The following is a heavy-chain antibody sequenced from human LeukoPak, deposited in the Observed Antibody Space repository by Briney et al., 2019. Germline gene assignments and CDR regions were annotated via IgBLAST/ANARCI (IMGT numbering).Heavy chain of an antibody. V-gene: IGHV3-43*02. CDR2: ISGDGDST. D-gene: IGHD3-22*01. J-gene: IGHJ3*02. Sequence: PGGSLRLSCAASGFTFDNYAMHWVRQVPGKGLECVSLISGDGDSTYYLDSVKGRFTISRDNSKNSLYLQMNSLRTEDTALYYCAKDIGADYYYDSSGYFIWGQGTMVTVSS. CDR3: AKDIGADYYYDSSGYFI. CDR1: GFTFDNYA.